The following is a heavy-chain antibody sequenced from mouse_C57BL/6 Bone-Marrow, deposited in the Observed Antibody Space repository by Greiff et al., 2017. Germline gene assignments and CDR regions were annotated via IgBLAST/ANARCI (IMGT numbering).Heavy chain of an antibody. CDR1: GYAFTNYL. CDR3: ARRYYYGNFYAMDY. D-gene: IGHD2-1*01. J-gene: IGHJ4*01. Sequence: QVQLKESGAELVRPGTSVKVSCKASGYAFTNYLIEWVKQRPGQGLEWIGVINPGSGGTNYNEKFKGKATLTADKSSSTAYMQLSSLTSEDSAVYFCARRYYYGNFYAMDYWCQGTSVTVSS. V-gene: IGHV1-54*01. CDR2: INPGSGGT.